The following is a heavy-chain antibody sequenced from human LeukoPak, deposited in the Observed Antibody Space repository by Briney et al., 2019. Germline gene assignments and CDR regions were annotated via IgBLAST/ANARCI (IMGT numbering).Heavy chain of an antibody. CDR1: GGSISSYY. CDR2: IYYSGST. Sequence: SETLSLTCTVSGGSISSYYWSWIRRPPGKGLEWIGYIYYSGSTNYNPSLKSRVTISVDTSKNQFSLKLSSVTAADTAVYYCARERGGKGDFDYWGQGTLVTVSS. CDR3: ARERGGKGDFDY. D-gene: IGHD4-23*01. V-gene: IGHV4-59*01. J-gene: IGHJ4*02.